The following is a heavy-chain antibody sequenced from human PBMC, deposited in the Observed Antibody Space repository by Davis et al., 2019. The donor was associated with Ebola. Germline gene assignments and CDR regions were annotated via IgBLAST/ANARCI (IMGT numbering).Heavy chain of an antibody. D-gene: IGHD3-10*01. J-gene: IGHJ6*02. CDR3: ARGRKWKGSGSYYPNYDMDV. CDR2: MNPNSGNT. Sequence: ASVKVSCKASGYTFTSYDINWVRQATGQGLEWMGWMNPNSGNTGYAQKFQGRVTMTRNTSISTAYMELSSLRSEDTTVYYCARGRKWKGSGSYYPNYDMDVWGQGTTVTVSS. V-gene: IGHV1-8*01. CDR1: GYTFTSYD.